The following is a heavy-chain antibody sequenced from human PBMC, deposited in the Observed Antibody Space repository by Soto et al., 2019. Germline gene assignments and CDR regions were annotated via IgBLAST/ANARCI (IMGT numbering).Heavy chain of an antibody. V-gene: IGHV4-31*03. J-gene: IGHJ6*02. CDR1: GDSISSGGHY. D-gene: IGHD3-16*02. CDR2: IYYGGSA. Sequence: SETLSLTCTVSGDSISSGGHYWNWIRQHPGKGLEWIGYIYYGGSAYNNPSLKSRVTISLDTSKNQFSLKLRSVTAADTAVYYCARGVISLGPYAMVVWGQGTTVTVSS. CDR3: ARGVISLGPYAMVV.